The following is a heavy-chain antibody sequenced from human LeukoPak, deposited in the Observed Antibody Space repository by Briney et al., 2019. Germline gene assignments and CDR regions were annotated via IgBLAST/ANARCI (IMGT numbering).Heavy chain of an antibody. CDR2: INPNSGGT. CDR1: GYTFTSYY. V-gene: IGHV1-2*02. J-gene: IGHJ5*02. Sequence: ASVKVSCKASGYTFTSYYMHWVRQAPGHGLEWMGWINPNSGGTNYAQKFQGRVTMTRDTSISTAYMELSRLRSDDTAVYYCARDRGLKAYYGAGSYYNPKWLEYNWFDPWGQGTLVTVSS. CDR3: ARDRGLKAYYGAGSYYNPKWLEYNWFDP. D-gene: IGHD3-10*01.